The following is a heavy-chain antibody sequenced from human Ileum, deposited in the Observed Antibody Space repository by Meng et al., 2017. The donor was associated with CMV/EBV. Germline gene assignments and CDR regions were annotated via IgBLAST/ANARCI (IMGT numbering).Heavy chain of an antibody. V-gene: IGHV3-11*01. CDR3: AREGLMGAFDF. Sequence: LSCEASGFIFSDYYMSWIRQAPGKGLEWLSYISSSGSTMYFADSVKGRFTMSRDNAKNLLYLQMNSLRGEDTAVYYCAREGLMGAFDFWGQGAPVTVSS. D-gene: IGHD3-16*01. J-gene: IGHJ4*02. CDR1: GFIFSDYY. CDR2: ISSSGSTM.